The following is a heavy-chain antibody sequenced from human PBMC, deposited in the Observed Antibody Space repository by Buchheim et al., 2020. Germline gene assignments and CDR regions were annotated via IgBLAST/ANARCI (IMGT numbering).Heavy chain of an antibody. Sequence: QVQLQESGPGLVKPSETLSLTCTVSGGSISTYFWTWIRQPPGKGLEWIGYIYYSGITKYNPSLKSRVTISEDTSKNQFSLQLSSVAVAETAEYYCARSDSGHDLDYWGQGTL. CDR2: IYYSGIT. V-gene: IGHV4-59*01. CDR1: GGSISTYF. D-gene: IGHD5-12*01. CDR3: ARSDSGHDLDY. J-gene: IGHJ4*02.